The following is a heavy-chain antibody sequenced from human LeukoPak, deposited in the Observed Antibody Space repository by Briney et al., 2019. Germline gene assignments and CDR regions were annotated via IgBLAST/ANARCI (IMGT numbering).Heavy chain of an antibody. CDR1: SGSINSSTYY. CDR3: ARLTGYSSESWFDP. J-gene: IGHJ5*02. V-gene: IGHV4-39*01. CDR2: IYYSGST. D-gene: IGHD3-9*01. Sequence: SETLSLTCSVSSGSINSSTYYWGWIRQPPGKGLEWIGNIYYSGSTYYNPSLKSRVTISVDTSKNQFSLKLSSVTAADTAVYYCARLTGYSSESWFDPWGQGTLVTVSS.